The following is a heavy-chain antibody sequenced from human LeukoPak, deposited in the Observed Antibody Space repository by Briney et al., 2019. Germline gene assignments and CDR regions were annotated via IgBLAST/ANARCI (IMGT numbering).Heavy chain of an antibody. V-gene: IGHV1-69*05. CDR2: IIPIFGTA. J-gene: IGHJ3*02. Sequence: SVKVSCKASGGTFSSYAISWVRQAPGQGLEWMGRIIPIFGTANYAQKFQGRVTITTDESTSTAYMELSSLRSEDTAVYYCARVFDSYPRGVRDAFDIWGQGTMVTVSS. CDR1: GGTFSSYA. CDR3: ARVFDSYPRGVRDAFDI. D-gene: IGHD3-16*02.